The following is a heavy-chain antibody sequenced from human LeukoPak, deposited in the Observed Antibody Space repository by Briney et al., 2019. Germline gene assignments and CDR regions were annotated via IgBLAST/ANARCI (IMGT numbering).Heavy chain of an antibody. CDR1: GYTPTELS. V-gene: IGHV1-24*01. CDR3: ATEYIVATSGIGWFDP. D-gene: IGHD5-12*01. J-gene: IGHJ5*02. Sequence: ASVKVSCKVSGYTPTELSMHWVRQAPGKGLEWMGGFDPEDGETIYAQKFQGRVTMTEDTSTDTAYMELSSLRSEDTAVYYCATEYIVATSGIGWFDPWGQGTLVTVSS. CDR2: FDPEDGET.